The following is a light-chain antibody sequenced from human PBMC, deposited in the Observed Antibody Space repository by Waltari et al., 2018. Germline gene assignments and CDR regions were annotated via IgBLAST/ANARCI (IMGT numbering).Light chain of an antibody. CDR2: EVS. CDR1: SSDVGGYNY. Sequence: QSALTQPPSASGSPGQSVTISCTGTSSDVGGYNYVSWYQQHPGQAPKFLIYEVSERPSGFPYRFSGSNSGNTASLTVSGLHAEDGADYYCSSYAGNNVVFGGGTKLTVL. J-gene: IGLJ2*01. CDR3: SSYAGNNVV. V-gene: IGLV2-8*01.